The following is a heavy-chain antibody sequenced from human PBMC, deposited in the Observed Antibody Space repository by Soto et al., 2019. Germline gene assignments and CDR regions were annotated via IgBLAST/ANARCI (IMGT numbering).Heavy chain of an antibody. CDR1: GGSISSGGYY. CDR3: ASKGSIAARGWFGP. J-gene: IGHJ5*02. Sequence: PSETLSLTCTVSGGSISSGGYYWSWIRQHPGKGLEWIGYIYYSGSTYYNPSLKSRVTISVDTSKNQFSLKLSSVTAADTAVYYCASKGSIAARGWFGPWGQGTLVTVSS. D-gene: IGHD6-6*01. CDR2: IYYSGST. V-gene: IGHV4-31*03.